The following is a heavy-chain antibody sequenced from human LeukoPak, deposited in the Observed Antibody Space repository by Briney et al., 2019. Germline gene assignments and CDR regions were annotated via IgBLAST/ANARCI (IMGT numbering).Heavy chain of an antibody. CDR2: ISSSSSYV. Sequence: GGSLRLSCAASGFIFSSYSMNWVRQAPGKGLEWVSSISSSSSYVYYADSVKGRFTISRDNAKNSLYLQMNSLRAEDTAVYYCARGLLRYFDWLTALDAFDIWGQGTMVTVSS. D-gene: IGHD3-9*01. CDR3: ARGLLRYFDWLTALDAFDI. V-gene: IGHV3-21*01. CDR1: GFIFSSYS. J-gene: IGHJ3*02.